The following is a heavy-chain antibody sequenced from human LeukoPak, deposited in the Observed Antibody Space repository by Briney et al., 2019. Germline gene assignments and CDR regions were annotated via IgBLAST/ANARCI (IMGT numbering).Heavy chain of an antibody. CDR1: GFTFSNYW. V-gene: IGHV3-74*01. J-gene: IGHJ4*02. CDR3: ARGDDSSGYYYQ. Sequence: GGSLRLSCAASGFTFSNYWMHWVRQAPGKGPVWVSRINTDGNITTYADSVKGRFTISRDNAKNSLYLQMNSLRAEDTAVYYCARGDDSSGYYYQWGQGTLVTVSS. D-gene: IGHD3-22*01. CDR2: INTDGNIT.